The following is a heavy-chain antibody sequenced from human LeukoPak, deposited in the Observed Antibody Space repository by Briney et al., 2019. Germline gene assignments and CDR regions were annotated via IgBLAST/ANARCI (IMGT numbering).Heavy chain of an antibody. V-gene: IGHV3-53*05. J-gene: IGHJ4*02. Sequence: GGSLRLSCAASGFTVSSNYMSWVRQAPGKGLEWVSVIYSGGSTYYADSVKGRFTISRDNSKNTLYLQMNSLRAEDTAVYYCANQNWGYYFDYWGQGTLVTVSS. D-gene: IGHD7-27*01. CDR3: ANQNWGYYFDY. CDR1: GFTVSSNY. CDR2: IYSGGST.